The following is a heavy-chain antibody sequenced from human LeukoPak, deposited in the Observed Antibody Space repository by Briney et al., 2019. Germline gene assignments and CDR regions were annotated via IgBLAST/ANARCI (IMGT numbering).Heavy chain of an antibody. J-gene: IGHJ5*02. CDR1: GGSVSSGSFY. CDR2: GST. V-gene: IGHV4-39*01. Sequence: SETLSLTCTVSGGSVSSGSFYWGWARQPPGKGLEWIGSGSTYYDPSLKSRVTKSVDTSRNQFSLKLTSVTAADTAVYYCARTGGYMVWGVQNWFDPWGQGTLVTVSS. D-gene: IGHD3-10*01. CDR3: ARTGGYMVWGVQNWFDP.